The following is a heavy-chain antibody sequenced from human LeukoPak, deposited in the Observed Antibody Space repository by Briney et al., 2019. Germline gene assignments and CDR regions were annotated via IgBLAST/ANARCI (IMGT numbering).Heavy chain of an antibody. Sequence: PGGSLRLSCAASGFTFSTYGMHWVRQAPGKGLEWVANIKQDGSEKYYVDSVKGRFTISRDNAKNSLYLQMNSLRAEDTAVYYCARDKTYSSSWYYYYYMDVWGKGTTVTVSS. CDR3: ARDKTYSSSWYYYYYMDV. V-gene: IGHV3-7*01. CDR2: IKQDGSEK. J-gene: IGHJ6*03. CDR1: GFTFSTYG. D-gene: IGHD6-13*01.